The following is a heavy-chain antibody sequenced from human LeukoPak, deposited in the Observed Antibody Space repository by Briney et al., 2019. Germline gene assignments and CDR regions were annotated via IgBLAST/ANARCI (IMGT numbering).Heavy chain of an antibody. D-gene: IGHD4-23*01. V-gene: IGHV3-30-3*01. CDR1: GFTFRTYT. CDR3: ASAGAVTDSFVH. J-gene: IGHJ5*02. Sequence: PGRSLRLSCAASGFTFRTYTMHWVRQPPGKGLEWVASISYDGYYKYYAESVKGPFIISRDNSKNTLYLQINSLRADDTAVYYCASAGAVTDSFVHWGEGTLVIVSS. CDR2: ISYDGYYK.